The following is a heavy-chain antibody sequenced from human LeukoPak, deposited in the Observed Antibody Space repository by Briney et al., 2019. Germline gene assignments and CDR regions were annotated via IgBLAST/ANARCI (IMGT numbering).Heavy chain of an antibody. CDR3: ARVWATVGVFDP. Sequence: SSETLSLTCAVYGGSFSGYYWSWIRQPPGKGLEWIGEINHSGSTNYNPSLKSRVTISVDTSMNQFSLKLNSVTATDTAVYYCARVWATVGVFDPWGQGTLVTVSS. CDR2: INHSGST. D-gene: IGHD4-23*01. V-gene: IGHV4-34*01. CDR1: GGSFSGYY. J-gene: IGHJ5*02.